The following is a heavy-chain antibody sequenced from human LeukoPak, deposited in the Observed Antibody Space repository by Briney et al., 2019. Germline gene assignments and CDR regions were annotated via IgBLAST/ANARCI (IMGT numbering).Heavy chain of an antibody. CDR3: ILGGYSSGWYGY. V-gene: IGHV1-2*02. CDR2: INPNSGGT. D-gene: IGHD6-19*01. Sequence: ASVKVSCKASGYTFTGYYMHWVRQAPGQGLEGMGWINPNSGGTNYAQKFQGRVTMTRDTSISTAYMELSRLRSDDTAVYYCILGGYSSGWYGYWGQGTLVTVSS. CDR1: GYTFTGYY. J-gene: IGHJ4*02.